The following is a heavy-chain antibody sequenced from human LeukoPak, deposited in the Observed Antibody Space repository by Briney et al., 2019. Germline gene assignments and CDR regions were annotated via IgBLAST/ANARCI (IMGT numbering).Heavy chain of an antibody. D-gene: IGHD3-22*01. V-gene: IGHV3-48*02. CDR1: GFTFSLYS. CDR2: ISSSSSII. Sequence: GGSLRLSCAASGFTFSLYSMNWVRQAPGKGLEWVSYISSSSSIIFYADSVKGRFTISRDNAKNSLYLQMNSLRDEDTAVYYCARDHDSSGYPVDYWGQGTLVTVSS. CDR3: ARDHDSSGYPVDY. J-gene: IGHJ4*02.